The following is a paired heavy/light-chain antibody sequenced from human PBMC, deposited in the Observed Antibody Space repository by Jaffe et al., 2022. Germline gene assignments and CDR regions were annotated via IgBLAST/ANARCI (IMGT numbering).Light chain of an antibody. Sequence: DIQMTQSPSSLSASVGDSVTITCRASQNIDNYLNWYQQQPGKAPKLLIYAASSLQSGVPSRFTGSGSGTDFTLTINSLQPEDFATYYCQQSYSTPGGFGPGTKVNIK. V-gene: IGKV1-39*01. CDR3: QQSYSTPGG. CDR1: QNIDNY. J-gene: IGKJ3*01. CDR2: AAS.
Heavy chain of an antibody. CDR1: GGSVSSSIYY. CDR3: ARPRTGIWGNYPYNWFDP. V-gene: IGHV4-39*02. Sequence: QLQLQESGPGLVKPSETLSLTCTVSGGSVSSSIYYWGWIRQPPGKGLEWIGTIYYSGTTYYNPSLKSRVTISMDTSKNHFSLKLTSVTASDTAVYYCARPRTGIWGNYPYNWFDPWGQGTLVTVSS. J-gene: IGHJ5*02. D-gene: IGHD3-16*01. CDR2: IYYSGTT.